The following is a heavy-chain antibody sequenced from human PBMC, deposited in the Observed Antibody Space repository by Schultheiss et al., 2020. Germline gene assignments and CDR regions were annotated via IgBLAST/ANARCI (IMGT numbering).Heavy chain of an antibody. V-gene: IGHV2-5*02. Sequence: SGPTLVKPTQTLTLTCTFSGFLLSTSGVGVGWIRQPPGKALEWLALIYWDDDKHYSPSLETRLTITKDTSKNQVVLTLTNVDPVDTATYFCARRLTGGSYFDSWGQGTLVTVSA. CDR1: GFLLSTSGVG. CDR2: IYWDDDK. CDR3: ARRLTGGSYFDS. D-gene: IGHD1-14*01. J-gene: IGHJ4*02.